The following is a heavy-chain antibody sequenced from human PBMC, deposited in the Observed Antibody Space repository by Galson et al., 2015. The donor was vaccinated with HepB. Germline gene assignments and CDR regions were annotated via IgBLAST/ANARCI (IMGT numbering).Heavy chain of an antibody. D-gene: IGHD3-22*01. V-gene: IGHV3-11*01. CDR2: ISNTGSTR. Sequence: SLRLSCAASGFTFSDYYMSWLRQAPGKGLEWVSYISNTGSTRYYADSVKGRFTISRDNAKNSLSLQMNSLRAEDTAVYYCAGYYYYESSGYYSLDYWGQGTLVTVSS. CDR3: AGYYYYESSGYYSLDY. J-gene: IGHJ4*02. CDR1: GFTFSDYY.